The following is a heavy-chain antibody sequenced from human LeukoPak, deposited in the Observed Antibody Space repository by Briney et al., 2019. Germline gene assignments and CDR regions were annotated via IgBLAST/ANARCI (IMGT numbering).Heavy chain of an antibody. CDR1: GFTFDDYA. J-gene: IGHJ3*02. Sequence: TGGSLRLSCAASGFTFDDYAMHWVRQAPGKGLEWVSAISGSGGSTYYADSVKGRFTISRDNSKNTLYLQMNSLRAEDTAVCYCAKEHCSSTSCYFFVLSDAFDIWGQGSMVTVSS. D-gene: IGHD2-2*01. V-gene: IGHV3-23*01. CDR3: AKEHCSSTSCYFFVLSDAFDI. CDR2: ISGSGGST.